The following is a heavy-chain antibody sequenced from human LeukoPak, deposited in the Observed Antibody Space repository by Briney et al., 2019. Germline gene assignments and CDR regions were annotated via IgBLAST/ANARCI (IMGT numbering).Heavy chain of an antibody. CDR1: GFTFSKYG. J-gene: IGHJ6*03. V-gene: IGHV3-30*02. CDR3: ARDNVKQQAQDYYYYYYMDV. Sequence: PGGSLRLSCAASGFTFSKYGIHWVRQAPGKGLEWLAFIRYDGTTKFYADSVKGRFTISRDNAKNSLYLQMNSLRAEDTAVYYCARDNVKQQAQDYYYYYYMDVWGKGTTVTVSS. CDR2: IRYDGTTK. D-gene: IGHD6-13*01.